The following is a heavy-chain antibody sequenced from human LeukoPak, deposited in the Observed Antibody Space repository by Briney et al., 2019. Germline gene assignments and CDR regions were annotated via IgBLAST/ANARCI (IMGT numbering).Heavy chain of an antibody. D-gene: IGHD3-3*01. Sequence: ASVKVSCKASGGTFSSYSISWVRQAPGQGLEWTGRIIPILGIANYAQKFQGRVTITADKSTSTAYMELSSLRSEDTAVYYCARFDFESGYYFDYWGQGTLVTVSS. CDR2: IIPILGIA. CDR1: GGTFSSYS. J-gene: IGHJ4*02. V-gene: IGHV1-69*02. CDR3: ARFDFESGYYFDY.